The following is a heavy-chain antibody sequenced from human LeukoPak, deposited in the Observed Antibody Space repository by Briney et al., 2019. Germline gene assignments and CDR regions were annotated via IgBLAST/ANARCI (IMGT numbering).Heavy chain of an antibody. Sequence: SETLSLTCTVSGGSISSSSYYWGWIRQPPGKGLEWIGSIYYSGSTYYNPSLKSRVTISVDTSKNLFSLKLSSVTAADTAVYYCARQPSGWYENYYYGMDVWGQGTTVTVSS. CDR1: GGSISSSSYY. D-gene: IGHD6-19*01. CDR3: ARQPSGWYENYYYGMDV. J-gene: IGHJ6*02. V-gene: IGHV4-39*01. CDR2: IYYSGST.